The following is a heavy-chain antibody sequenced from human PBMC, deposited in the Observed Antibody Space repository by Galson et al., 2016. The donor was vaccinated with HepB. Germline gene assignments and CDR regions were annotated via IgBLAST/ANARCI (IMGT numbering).Heavy chain of an antibody. CDR1: GFIFSSHS. J-gene: IGHJ4*02. CDR3: ATSSGCPYFDY. D-gene: IGHD6-19*01. V-gene: IGHV3-21*03. CDR2: ISSSSSYI. Sequence: SLRLSCAASGFIFSSHSMNWVRQAPGKGLEWVSSISSSSSYIYYADSVKGRFTISRDNARNSLYQQMNSPRAEDTAVYYCATSSGCPYFDYWGQGTLVTVSS.